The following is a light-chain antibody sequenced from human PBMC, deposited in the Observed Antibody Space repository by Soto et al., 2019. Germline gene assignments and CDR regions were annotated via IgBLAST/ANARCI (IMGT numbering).Light chain of an antibody. V-gene: IGKV3-11*01. CDR2: DAS. J-gene: IGKJ5*01. CDR3: QQRSNWLIT. CDR1: QSVSSY. Sequence: EIALTQSPGTLSLSPGERATLSCRASQSVSSYLAWYQQKPGQAPRLLIYDASNRATGIPARFSGSGSGTDFTLTISSLEPEDFAVYYCQQRSNWLITFGQGTRLEIK.